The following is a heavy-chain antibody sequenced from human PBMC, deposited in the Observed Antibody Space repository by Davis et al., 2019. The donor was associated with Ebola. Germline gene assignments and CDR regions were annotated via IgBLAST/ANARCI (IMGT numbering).Heavy chain of an antibody. D-gene: IGHD6-6*01. J-gene: IGHJ6*02. V-gene: IGHV3-7*03. CDR3: ARGVKGSSSSWYYYYGMDV. Sequence: PGGSLRLSCAAPGFTFSNYWMSWVRQAPGKGLEWVANIKQDGSEKYYVDSVKGRFTISRDNAKNSLSLQMNSLRAEDTAVYYCARGVKGSSSSWYYYYGMDVWGQGTTVTVSS. CDR2: IKQDGSEK. CDR1: GFTFSNYW.